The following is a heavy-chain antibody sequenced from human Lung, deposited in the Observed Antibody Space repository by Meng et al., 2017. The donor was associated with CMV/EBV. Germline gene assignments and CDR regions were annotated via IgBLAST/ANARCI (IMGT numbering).Heavy chain of an antibody. D-gene: IGHD3-3*01. CDR1: GFTFSSYA. J-gene: IGHJ4*02. V-gene: IGHV3-30*04. CDR2: ISYDGSNK. CDR3: ARPNVHYDFWSGCDY. Sequence: GGSLRLSCAVSGFTFSSYAMHWVRQAPGKGLEWVAVISYDGSNKYYADSVKGRFTISRDNSKNTLYLQMNSLRAEDTAVYYCARPNVHYDFWSGCDYWGQGTLVTVSS.